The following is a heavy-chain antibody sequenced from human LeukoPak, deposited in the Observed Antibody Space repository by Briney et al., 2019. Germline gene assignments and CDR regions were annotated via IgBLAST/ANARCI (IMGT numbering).Heavy chain of an antibody. Sequence: GGSLRLSCAASGFTFSSYSMNWVRQAPGRGLEWVSSISSSSTYTYYADSVKGRFTVSRDNAKNSLYLQMNSLRAEDTAVYYCARDDYGGFDYWGQGTLVTVSS. CDR1: GFTFSSYS. J-gene: IGHJ4*02. CDR3: ARDDYGGFDY. CDR2: ISSSSTYT. D-gene: IGHD4-23*01. V-gene: IGHV3-21*04.